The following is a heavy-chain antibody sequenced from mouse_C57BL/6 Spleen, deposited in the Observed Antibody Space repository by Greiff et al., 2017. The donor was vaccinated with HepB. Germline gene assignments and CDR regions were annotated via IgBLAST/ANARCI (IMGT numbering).Heavy chain of an antibody. CDR1: GYTFTSYW. V-gene: IGHV1-72*01. D-gene: IGHD1-1*01. CDR2: IDPNSGGT. Sequence: QVQLKQPGAELVKPGASVKLSCKASGYTFTSYWMHWVKQRPGRGLEWIGRIDPNSGGTKYNEKFKSKARLTVDKPSSTAYMQLSSLTSEDSAVYYCESKAAGDYGSSFDVWGKGTTVTVSS. J-gene: IGHJ1*03. CDR3: ESKAAGDYGSSFDV.